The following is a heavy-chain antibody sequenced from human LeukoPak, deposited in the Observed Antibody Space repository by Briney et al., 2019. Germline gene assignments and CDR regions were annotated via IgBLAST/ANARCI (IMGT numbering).Heavy chain of an antibody. CDR1: GGSISSYY. Sequence: SETLSLTCTVSGGSISSYYWSWIRQPPGKGPEWIGYIYYSGSTNYNPSLKSRVTISVDTSKNQFSLKLSSVTAADTAVYYCARVNDYYDSSGYYSVFDYWGQGTLVTVSS. J-gene: IGHJ4*02. V-gene: IGHV4-59*01. D-gene: IGHD3-22*01. CDR3: ARVNDYYDSSGYYSVFDY. CDR2: IYYSGST.